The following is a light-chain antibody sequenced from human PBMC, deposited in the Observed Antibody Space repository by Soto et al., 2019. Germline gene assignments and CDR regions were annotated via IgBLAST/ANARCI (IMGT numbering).Light chain of an antibody. V-gene: IGLV2-14*01. Sequence: QSALTQPASVSGSPGQSITISSTGTSSDVGAYNYDSWYQQYPGEAPKVIIYDVSHRPAGVSNRFSGSKSGNTASLTISGLQTQDEADYYCSSYTSATTYVFGTGTKVTVL. J-gene: IGLJ1*01. CDR1: SSDVGAYNY. CDR3: SSYTSATTYV. CDR2: DVS.